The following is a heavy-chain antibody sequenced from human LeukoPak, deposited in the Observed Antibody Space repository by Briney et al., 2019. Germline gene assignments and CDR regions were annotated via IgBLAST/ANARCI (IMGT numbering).Heavy chain of an antibody. J-gene: IGHJ4*02. V-gene: IGHV3-33*01. Sequence: GGSLRLSCAASGFSFGGYGMHWVRQAPGKGLEWVAIIWYDGSNKYYADSVKGRFTVSRDNSKNTLYLRMNSLRAEDTAVYYCARDRGTTSSAGYYFDLWGQGTLVTVSS. CDR2: IWYDGSNK. CDR3: ARDRGTTSSAGYYFDL. CDR1: GFSFGGYG. D-gene: IGHD6-6*01.